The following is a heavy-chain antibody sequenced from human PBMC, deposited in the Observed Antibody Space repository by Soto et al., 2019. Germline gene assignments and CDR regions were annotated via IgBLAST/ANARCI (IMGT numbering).Heavy chain of an antibody. Sequence: ASVKVSCKASGYTFTSYGISWVRQAPGQGLEWMGWISAYNGNTNYAQKLQGRVTMTTDTSTSTAYMELRSLRSDDAAVYYCARAATYYYYYYMDVWGKRTTVTVSS. CDR3: ARAATYYYYYYMDV. V-gene: IGHV1-18*01. CDR2: ISAYNGNT. J-gene: IGHJ6*03. CDR1: GYTFTSYG. D-gene: IGHD2-15*01.